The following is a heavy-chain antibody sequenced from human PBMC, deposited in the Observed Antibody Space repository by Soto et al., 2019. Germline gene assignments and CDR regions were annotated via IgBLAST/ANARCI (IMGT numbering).Heavy chain of an antibody. V-gene: IGHV3-11*05. CDR3: ALGGAETALFH. D-gene: IGHD5-18*01. CDR1: GFSFRAYY. Sequence: QVQLVESGGGLVKPGGSLRLSCTASGFSFRAYYMSWVRQGPGKGLEWVSYIDSSSTYTKNADSVKGRFTISRDNAKNSLYLQMNSLRAEDTAVYHCALGGAETALFHWGQGTLVTVSS. J-gene: IGHJ4*02. CDR2: IDSSSTYT.